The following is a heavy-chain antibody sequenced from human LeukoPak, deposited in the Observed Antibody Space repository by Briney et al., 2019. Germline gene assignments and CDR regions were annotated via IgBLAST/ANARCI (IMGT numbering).Heavy chain of an antibody. D-gene: IGHD6-13*01. Sequence: PGGSLRLSCAASGFTFSSCWMSWVRQAPGKGLEWVANIKQDGSEKYYVDSVKGRFTISRDNAKNSLYLQMNSLRAEDTAVYYCARERRIAAAGYYYFDYWGQGTLVTVSS. CDR2: IKQDGSEK. CDR1: GFTFSSCW. V-gene: IGHV3-7*01. CDR3: ARERRIAAAGYYYFDY. J-gene: IGHJ4*02.